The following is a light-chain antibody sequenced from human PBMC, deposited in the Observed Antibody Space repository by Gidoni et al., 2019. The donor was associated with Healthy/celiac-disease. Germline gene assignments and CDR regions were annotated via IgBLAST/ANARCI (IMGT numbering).Light chain of an antibody. CDR1: QSVSSSY. CDR2: GAS. Sequence: EIVVTQSPGPLSLSPGERATLSCRASQSVSSSYLAWYQQKAGHAPRLLIYGASSRATGIPDRFSGSGSGTDFTLTLSRLEPEDFAVYYCQQYGSSYTFGQGTKLEIK. J-gene: IGKJ2*01. CDR3: QQYGSSYT. V-gene: IGKV3-20*01.